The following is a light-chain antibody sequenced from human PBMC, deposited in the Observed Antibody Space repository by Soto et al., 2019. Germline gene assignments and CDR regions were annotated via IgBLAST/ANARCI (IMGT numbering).Light chain of an antibody. J-gene: IGKJ1*01. V-gene: IGKV3D-15*01. CDR3: QQYKSFRA. CDR1: QSVDSN. Sequence: EIVMTQSPATLSVSPGDGATLSCRASQSVDSNLAWYQQKPGQTPRLLIYGASTRPTGIPARFSGSGSGTEFTLTISSLQSEDFATYYCQQYKSFRAFGQGTKVDIK. CDR2: GAS.